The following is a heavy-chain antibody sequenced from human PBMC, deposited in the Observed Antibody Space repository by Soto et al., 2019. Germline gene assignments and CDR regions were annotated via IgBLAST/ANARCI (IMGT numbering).Heavy chain of an antibody. Sequence: EVQLVESGGGLVQSGGSLRLSCVASGFTFSSYSMVWVRQAPGKGLEWVSYIFATGTTIYYADSVKGRFTVSRDNARNSLFLLMNGLRAEDTAVSYCARDKDWAFDYWGQGALVPVSS. CDR1: GFTFSSYS. V-gene: IGHV3-48*03. J-gene: IGHJ4*02. CDR2: IFATGTTI. D-gene: IGHD3-9*01. CDR3: ARDKDWAFDY.